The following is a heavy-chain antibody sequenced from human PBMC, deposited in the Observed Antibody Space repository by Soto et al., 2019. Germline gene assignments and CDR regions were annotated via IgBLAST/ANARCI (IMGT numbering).Heavy chain of an antibody. D-gene: IGHD3-22*01. J-gene: IGHJ2*01. Sequence: EVQLLESGGGLVQPGGSLRLSCAASGFTFSSYAMHWVRQAPGKGLEYVSAISSNGGSTYYADSVKGRFTISRDNSKNTLYLQMSSLRAEDTAVYYCVKHYYDSSGYYTISANWYFDLWGRGTLVTVSS. V-gene: IGHV3-64D*06. CDR1: GFTFSSYA. CDR3: VKHYYDSSGYYTISANWYFDL. CDR2: ISSNGGST.